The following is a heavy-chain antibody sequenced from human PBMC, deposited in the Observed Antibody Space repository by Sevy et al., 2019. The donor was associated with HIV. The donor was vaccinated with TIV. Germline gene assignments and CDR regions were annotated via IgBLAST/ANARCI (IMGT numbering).Heavy chain of an antibody. CDR3: AKLVGVAVAAVPYYYYGMDV. D-gene: IGHD6-19*01. Sequence: GGSLRLSCAASGFTFSSYAMSWVRQAPGKGLEWVSAISGSGGSTYYADSVKGRFTISRDNSKNMLYLQMNSLRAEDTAVYYCAKLVGVAVAAVPYYYYGMDVWGQGTTVTVSS. CDR2: ISGSGGST. V-gene: IGHV3-23*01. J-gene: IGHJ6*02. CDR1: GFTFSSYA.